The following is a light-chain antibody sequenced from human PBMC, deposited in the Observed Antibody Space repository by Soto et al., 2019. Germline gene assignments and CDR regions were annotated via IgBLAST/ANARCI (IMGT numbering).Light chain of an antibody. Sequence: TQSPGTLSLSPGETATLSCRASQSLSSSYLAWYQQKPGQAPRLLIYGASTRATGIPARFSGSGSGTEFTLTISSLQSEDFAVYYCQQYNNWPPWTFGQGTKVDI. V-gene: IGKV3-15*01. CDR2: GAS. J-gene: IGKJ1*01. CDR3: QQYNNWPPWT. CDR1: QSLSSSY.